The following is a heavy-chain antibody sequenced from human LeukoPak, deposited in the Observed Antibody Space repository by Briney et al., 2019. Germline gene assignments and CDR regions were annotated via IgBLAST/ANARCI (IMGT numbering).Heavy chain of an antibody. D-gene: IGHD6-6*01. CDR2: IYSGGST. V-gene: IGHV3-66*01. CDR3: ARDRGSSSPAFDI. Sequence: SGGSLRLSCAASGFTVSSNYMGWVRQAPGKGLEWVLVIYSGGSTYYADSVKGRFTISRDNSKNTLYLQMNSLRAEDTAVYYCARDRGSSSPAFDIWGQGTMVTVSS. J-gene: IGHJ3*02. CDR1: GFTVSSNY.